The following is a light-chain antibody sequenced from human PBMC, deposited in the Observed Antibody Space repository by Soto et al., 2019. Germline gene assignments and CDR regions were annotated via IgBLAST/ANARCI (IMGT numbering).Light chain of an antibody. V-gene: IGKV1-39*01. Sequence: DIQMTQSPSSLSASVGDRVTITCRASQNIRNYLNWYQQTPGKAPKLLIYAAYSLQTGVPSRFSGSGSGADFTLTVSSLQPEDFATYFCEQSSSTPYTFVQGTKLEIK. CDR2: AAY. CDR3: EQSSSTPYT. CDR1: QNIRNY. J-gene: IGKJ2*01.